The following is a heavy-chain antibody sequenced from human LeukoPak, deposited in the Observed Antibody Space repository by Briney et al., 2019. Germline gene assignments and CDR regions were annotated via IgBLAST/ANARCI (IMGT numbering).Heavy chain of an antibody. V-gene: IGHV2-70*11. CDR1: GFPLSTGGMS. CDR3: ATHYRDTYYFDY. Sequence: SGPALVKPTKTLTLTCTFSGFPLSTGGMSVSWIRQPPGKALEWLARIDWDDDKYFNTSLKTRLTISKDTSKNQVVLTLTSMDPVDTATYYCATHYRDTYYFDYWGQGTLVTVSS. CDR2: IDWDDDK. J-gene: IGHJ4*02. D-gene: IGHD4-17*01.